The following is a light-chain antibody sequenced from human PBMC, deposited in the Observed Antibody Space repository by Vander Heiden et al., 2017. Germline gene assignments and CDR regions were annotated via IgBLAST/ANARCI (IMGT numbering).Light chain of an antibody. CDR3: HQYGSSPFT. Sequence: EIVLTQSPGTLSLSPGERATLSCRASQSVSSSYLAWYQQKPGQTPRLLIYGASRRATGIPDRCSGSGSGADFTLTISSLEPEDFAVYYCHQYGSSPFTFGPGTTVDIK. J-gene: IGKJ3*01. V-gene: IGKV3-20*01. CDR2: GAS. CDR1: QSVSSSY.